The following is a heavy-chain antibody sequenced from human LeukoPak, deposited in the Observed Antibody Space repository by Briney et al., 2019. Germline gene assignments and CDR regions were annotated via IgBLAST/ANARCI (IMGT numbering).Heavy chain of an antibody. CDR2: ISNSGNNI. J-gene: IGHJ5*02. D-gene: IGHD3-16*01. CDR3: ARGSSWSYDS. CDR1: GFTFSSYS. V-gene: IGHV3-21*06. Sequence: GGSLRLSCAASGFTFSSYSMYWVSHAPGKGLEWVSSISNSGNNIYYPDSVKGRFTTSRDNTKSSLYLQMSSLRAEDTAVYYCARGSSWSYDSWGRGTLVTVSS.